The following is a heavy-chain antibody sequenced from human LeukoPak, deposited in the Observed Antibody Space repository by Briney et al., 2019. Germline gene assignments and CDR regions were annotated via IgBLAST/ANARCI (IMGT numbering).Heavy chain of an antibody. J-gene: IGHJ4*02. CDR1: GYSVTSYW. CDR3: ARPDSGSYEGFDY. CDR2: IYPGDSDT. Sequence: GESPKISCKGSGYSVTSYWIGWVRQMPGKGLERMGIIYPGDSDTRYSPSFQGQVTISADKSISTAYLQWSSLKASETAMDYCARPDSGSYEGFDYWGQGTLVTVSS. V-gene: IGHV5-51*01. D-gene: IGHD1-26*01.